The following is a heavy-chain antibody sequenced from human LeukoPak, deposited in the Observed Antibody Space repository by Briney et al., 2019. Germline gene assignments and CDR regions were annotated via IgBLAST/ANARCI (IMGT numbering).Heavy chain of an antibody. D-gene: IGHD6-13*01. V-gene: IGHV1-46*01. J-gene: IGHJ4*02. Sequence: ASVKVSCKASGSTFTRYYRRWVRQAPGQGLDWMGMINPSSGSTRFAQMFQDRVTMTRDTSTSAVYMELSSLTSEDTAMYYCARTYSSSWSYCDSWGQGTLVTVSS. CDR1: GSTFTRYY. CDR2: INPSSGST. CDR3: ARTYSSSWSYCDS.